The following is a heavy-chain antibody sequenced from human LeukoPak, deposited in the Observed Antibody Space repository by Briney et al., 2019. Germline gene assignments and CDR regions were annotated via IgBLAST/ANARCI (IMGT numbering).Heavy chain of an antibody. J-gene: IGHJ4*02. Sequence: GGSLRLSCAASGFTFSNAWMSWVRQAPGKGLEWVGRIKSKTDGGTTDYAAPVKGRFTISRDDSKNTLYLQMNSLKTEDTAVYYCTTAVLWFGESDLFDYWGQGTLATVSS. V-gene: IGHV3-15*01. CDR3: TTAVLWFGESDLFDY. CDR1: GFTFSNAW. D-gene: IGHD3-10*01. CDR2: IKSKTDGGTT.